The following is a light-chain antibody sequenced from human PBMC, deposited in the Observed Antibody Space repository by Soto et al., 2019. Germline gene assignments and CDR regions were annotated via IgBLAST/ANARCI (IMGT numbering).Light chain of an antibody. CDR2: KAS. V-gene: IGLV2-23*01. Sequence: QSALTQPASVSGSPGQSITISCTGTSSDVGGYNLVSWYQQHPGKAPKLMIYKASKRPSGVSNRFSGSRSGNTASLTISGLQAEDEADYHCCSYAGSSTLVFGGGTKVTVL. CDR3: CSYAGSSTLV. CDR1: SSDVGGYNL. J-gene: IGLJ3*02.